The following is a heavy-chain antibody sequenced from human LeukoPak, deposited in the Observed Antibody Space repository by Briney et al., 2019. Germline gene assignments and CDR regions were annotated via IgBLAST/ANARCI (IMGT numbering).Heavy chain of an antibody. V-gene: IGHV4-38-2*02. CDR2: ISNRRSP. J-gene: IGHJ5*02. Sequence: PSETLSLTCIVSGFSISSDDCWGWIRQPPGKGLEWIGSISNRRSPYYNPSLKSRVTMSVDMPNNQFSLRLSSVTAAGTAVYYCARDGGFYYTASPNSWFDPWGQGTLVTVSS. CDR1: GFSISSDDC. CDR3: ARDGGFYYTASPNSWFDP. D-gene: IGHD2-15*01.